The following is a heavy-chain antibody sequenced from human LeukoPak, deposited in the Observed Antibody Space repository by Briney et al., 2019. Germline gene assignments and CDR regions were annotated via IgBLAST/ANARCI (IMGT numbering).Heavy chain of an antibody. CDR2: INHSGST. J-gene: IGHJ4*02. CDR1: GGSFSGYY. CDR3: ASRWFGEPSDY. V-gene: IGHV4-34*01. Sequence: SETLSLTCAVYGGSFSGYYGSWIRQPPGKGLEWIGEINHSGSTNYNPSLKSRVTISVDTSKNQFSLKLSSVTAADTAVYYCASRWFGEPSDYWGQGTLVTVSS. D-gene: IGHD3-10*01.